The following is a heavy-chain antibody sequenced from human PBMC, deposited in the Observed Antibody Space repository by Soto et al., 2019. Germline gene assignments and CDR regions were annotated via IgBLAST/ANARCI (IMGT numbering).Heavy chain of an antibody. Sequence: SETLSLTCTVSGDSISSGDYYWSWIRQPPGKGLEWIGYIYYSGRTYYNPSLKSRVTISVDTSKNQFSLRLSSVTAADTAVYYCARDLGGYSSGYRWDNWFDPWGQGTLVTVSS. V-gene: IGHV4-30-4*01. CDR1: GDSISSGDYY. D-gene: IGHD6-19*01. J-gene: IGHJ5*02. CDR3: ARDLGGYSSGYRWDNWFDP. CDR2: IYYSGRT.